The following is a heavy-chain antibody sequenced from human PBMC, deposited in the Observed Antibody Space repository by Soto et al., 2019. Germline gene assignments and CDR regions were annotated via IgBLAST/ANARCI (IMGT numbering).Heavy chain of an antibody. J-gene: IGHJ4*02. V-gene: IGHV3-66*01. Sequence: PGGSLRLSCAASGFTVSSNYMSWVRQAPGKGLEWVSVIYSGGSTYYADSVKGRFTISRDNAKNTLYLQMNSLRAEDTAVYYCARVLNGQWYFDYWGQGTQVTVSS. D-gene: IGHD6-19*01. CDR3: ARVLNGQWYFDY. CDR2: IYSGGST. CDR1: GFTVSSNY.